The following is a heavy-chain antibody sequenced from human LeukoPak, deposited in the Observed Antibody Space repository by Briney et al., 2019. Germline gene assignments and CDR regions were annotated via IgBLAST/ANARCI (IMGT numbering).Heavy chain of an antibody. Sequence: GGSLRLYCAASGFTFSDYYMSWIRQAPGKGLEWVSYIPSIGNTIYCADSVKGRFTISRDNAKNSVYLQMNSLRAEDTAVYYCARVAWELLPEYYFDYWGPGTLVTVSS. D-gene: IGHD1-26*01. CDR2: IPSIGNTI. V-gene: IGHV3-11*04. CDR1: GFTFSDYY. J-gene: IGHJ4*02. CDR3: ARVAWELLPEYYFDY.